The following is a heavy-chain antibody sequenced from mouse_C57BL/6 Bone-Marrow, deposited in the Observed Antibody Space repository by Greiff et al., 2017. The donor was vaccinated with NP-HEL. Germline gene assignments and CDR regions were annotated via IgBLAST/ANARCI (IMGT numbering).Heavy chain of an antibody. V-gene: IGHV8-8*01. D-gene: IGHD2-5*01. J-gene: IGHJ2*01. CDR3: ARIPANSKRGYFDY. CDR1: GFSLSTFGMG. CDR2: IWWDDDK. Sequence: QVTLKVSGPGILQPSQTLSLTCSFSGFSLSTFGMGVGWIRQPSGQGLEWLAHIWWDDDKYYNPALKSRLTISKDTSKNQVFLKIANVDTADTATYYSARIPANSKRGYFDYWGQGTTLTVSS.